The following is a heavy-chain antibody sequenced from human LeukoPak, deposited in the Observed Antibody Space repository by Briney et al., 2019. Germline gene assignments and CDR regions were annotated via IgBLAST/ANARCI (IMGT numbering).Heavy chain of an antibody. CDR1: GGSISSYY. V-gene: IGHV4-59*01. D-gene: IGHD4-17*01. CDR2: IYYSGST. CDR3: ARGHDYGDYFDY. Sequence: TTSETLSLTCTVSGGSISSYYWSWIRQPPGKGLEWIGYIYYSGSTNYNPSLKSRVTISVDTSKNQFSLKLSSVTAADTTVYYCARGHDYGDYFDYWGQGTLVTVSS. J-gene: IGHJ4*02.